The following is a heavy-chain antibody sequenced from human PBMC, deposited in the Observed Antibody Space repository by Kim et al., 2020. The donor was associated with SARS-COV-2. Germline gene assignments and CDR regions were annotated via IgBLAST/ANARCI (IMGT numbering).Heavy chain of an antibody. Sequence: YIYHADSVKGRFTISRDNAKNSLYLQMNSLRVEDTAVYYCAREANWYFDLWGRGTLVTVSS. J-gene: IGHJ2*01. CDR3: AREANWYFDL. CDR2: YI. V-gene: IGHV3-21*01.